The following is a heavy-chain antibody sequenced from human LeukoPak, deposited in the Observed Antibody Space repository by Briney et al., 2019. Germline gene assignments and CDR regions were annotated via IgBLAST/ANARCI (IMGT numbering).Heavy chain of an antibody. CDR2: INPNGGGT. CDR1: GYTFTGYY. Sequence: EASVKVSCKASGYTFTGYYMHWVRQAPGQGLEWMGRINPNGGGTNYAQKFQGRVTMTRDTSISTAYMELSRLRSDDTAVYYCARAGYVDTAMIYFDYWGQGTLVTVSS. CDR3: ARAGYVDTAMIYFDY. J-gene: IGHJ4*02. D-gene: IGHD5-18*01. V-gene: IGHV1-2*06.